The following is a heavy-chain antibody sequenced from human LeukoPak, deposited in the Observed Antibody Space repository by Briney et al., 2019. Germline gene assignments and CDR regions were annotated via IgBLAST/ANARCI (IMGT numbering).Heavy chain of an antibody. CDR2: IRSKAYGGTT. CDR3: TTQYYDILTGYEGY. CDR1: GFTFGDYA. Sequence: GRSLRLSCTASGFTFGDYAMSWVRQAPGKGLEWVGFIRSKAYGGTTEYAASVKGRFTISRDDSKSIAYLQMNSLKTEDTAVYYCTTQYYDILTGYEGYWGQGTLVTVSS. D-gene: IGHD3-9*01. V-gene: IGHV3-49*04. J-gene: IGHJ4*02.